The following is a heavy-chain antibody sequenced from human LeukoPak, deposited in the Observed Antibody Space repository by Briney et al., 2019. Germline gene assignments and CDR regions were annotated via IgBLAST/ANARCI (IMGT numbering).Heavy chain of an antibody. D-gene: IGHD3-9*01. J-gene: IGHJ2*01. Sequence: PSETLSLTCTVSGGSISSYYWSWIRQPPGKGLEWIGYIYYSGSTNYNPSLKSRVTISVDTSKNQFSLKLSSVTAADTAVYYCARGTYDILTGYMVYWYFDLWGRGTLVTVSS. CDR3: ARGTYDILTGYMVYWYFDL. CDR2: IYYSGST. CDR1: GGSISSYY. V-gene: IGHV4-59*01.